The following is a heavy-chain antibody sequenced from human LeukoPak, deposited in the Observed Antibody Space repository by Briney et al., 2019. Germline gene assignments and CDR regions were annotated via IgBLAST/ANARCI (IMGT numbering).Heavy chain of an antibody. J-gene: IGHJ3*02. V-gene: IGHV1-8*01. Sequence: ASVKVSCKASGYTFTNYDINWVRQATGQGLEWMGWMSPHSGNTGYAQKFQGRVTLTRDMSTSTDYLELSSLRSEDTAVYYCARARRGKWIQLWLGAFDIWGQGTMVTVSS. D-gene: IGHD5-18*01. CDR3: ARARRGKWIQLWLGAFDI. CDR1: GYTFTNYD. CDR2: MSPHSGNT.